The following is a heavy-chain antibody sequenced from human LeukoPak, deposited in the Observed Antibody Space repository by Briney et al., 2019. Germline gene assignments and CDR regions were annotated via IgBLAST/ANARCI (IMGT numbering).Heavy chain of an antibody. CDR2: IYYSGST. CDR3: ARDLWVFGGDYFDY. D-gene: IGHD2-21*01. Sequence: SETLSLTCTVSGGSISSYYWGWIRQPPGKGLEWIGSIYYSGSTYYNPSLKSRVTISVDTSKNQFSLKLSSVTAADTAVYYCARDLWVFGGDYFDYWGQGTLVSVSS. J-gene: IGHJ4*02. CDR1: GGSISSYY. V-gene: IGHV4-39*07.